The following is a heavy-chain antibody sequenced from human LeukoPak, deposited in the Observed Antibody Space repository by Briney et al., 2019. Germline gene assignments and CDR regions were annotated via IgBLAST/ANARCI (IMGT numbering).Heavy chain of an antibody. Sequence: SVKVSCKASGGTFSSYAISWVRQAPGQGLEWMGGIIPIFGTAKYAQKFQGRVTITADKSTSTAYMELSSLRSEDTAVYYCARVFWESGYDYYYYYMDVWGKGTTVTVSS. V-gene: IGHV1-69*06. CDR3: ARVFWESGYDYYYYYMDV. CDR1: GGTFSSYA. J-gene: IGHJ6*03. D-gene: IGHD5-12*01. CDR2: IIPIFGTA.